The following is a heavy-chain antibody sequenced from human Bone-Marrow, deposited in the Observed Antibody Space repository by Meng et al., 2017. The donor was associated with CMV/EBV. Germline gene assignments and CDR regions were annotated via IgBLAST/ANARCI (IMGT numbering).Heavy chain of an antibody. Sequence: GESLKISCVASGFTFSNAWMSWVRQAPGKGLEWVANIKQDGSEKYYVDSVKGRFTISRDNAKNSLYLQMNSLRAEDTAVYYCARFVLTHYYYYGMDVWGQGTTVTVPS. D-gene: IGHD2-8*01. CDR3: ARFVLTHYYYYGMDV. J-gene: IGHJ6*02. CDR2: IKQDGSEK. V-gene: IGHV3-7*01. CDR1: GFTFSNAW.